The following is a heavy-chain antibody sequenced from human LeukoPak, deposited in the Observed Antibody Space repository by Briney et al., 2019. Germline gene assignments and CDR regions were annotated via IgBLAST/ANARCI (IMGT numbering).Heavy chain of an antibody. J-gene: IGHJ4*02. V-gene: IGHV3-48*02. CDR3: ARDLHSGAYTFDY. CDR1: GLTLSGYS. Sequence: GGSLRLSCAASGLTLSGYSMNWVRQAPGKGLEWVSYISSISTIIYYAGSVKGRFTISRDNAKNSLYLQMNSLRDEDTAVYYCARDLHSGAYTFDYWGQGTLVTVSS. D-gene: IGHD1-26*01. CDR2: ISSISTII.